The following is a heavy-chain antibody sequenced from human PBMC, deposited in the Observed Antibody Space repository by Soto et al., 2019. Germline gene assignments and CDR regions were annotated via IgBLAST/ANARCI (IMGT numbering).Heavy chain of an antibody. CDR1: VFSLSTSGMC. Sequence: SGPTLVNPTQTLTLTCRFSVFSLSTSGMCVSWIRQPPGKALEWLARIDWDDDKYYSTSLKTRLTISKDTSKNQVVLTMTNMDPVDTATYYCARMGQYYDILTGYWSGYYFGYWGQGTLVTVSS. D-gene: IGHD3-9*01. CDR2: IDWDDDK. J-gene: IGHJ4*02. V-gene: IGHV2-70*11. CDR3: ARMGQYYDILTGYWSGYYFGY.